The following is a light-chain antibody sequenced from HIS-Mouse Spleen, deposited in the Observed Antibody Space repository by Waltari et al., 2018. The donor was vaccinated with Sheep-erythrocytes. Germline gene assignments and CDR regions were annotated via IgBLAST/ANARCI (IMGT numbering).Light chain of an antibody. CDR1: KLGEKY. V-gene: IGLV3-1*01. CDR3: QAWDSSTAV. CDR2: QDC. Sequence: SYELTQPPSVSVSPGQTASITCSGDKLGEKYACWYQQKPGQSPVLVIYQDCKRPTGVPERFSGYNSGNTATLTISGTQAMDEADYYCQAWDSSTAVFGGGTKLTVL. J-gene: IGLJ2*01.